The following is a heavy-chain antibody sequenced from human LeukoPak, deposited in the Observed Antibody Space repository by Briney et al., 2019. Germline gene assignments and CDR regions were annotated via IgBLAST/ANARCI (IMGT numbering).Heavy chain of an antibody. Sequence: GGSLRLSCAASGFTFSSYEMNWVRQAPGKGLEWDSYISSSGSTIYYADSVKGRFTISRDNAKNSLYLQMNSLRAEDTAVYYCARVASLYYYGMDVWGQGTTVTVSS. V-gene: IGHV3-48*03. CDR3: ARVASLYYYGMDV. CDR2: ISSSGSTI. CDR1: GFTFSSYE. J-gene: IGHJ6*02.